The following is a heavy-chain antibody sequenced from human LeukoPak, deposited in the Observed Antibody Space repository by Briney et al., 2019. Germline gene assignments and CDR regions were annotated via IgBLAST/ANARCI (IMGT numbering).Heavy chain of an antibody. CDR3: ARLGYCSSTSCPP. V-gene: IGHV4-30-2*01. CDR1: GGSISSGGYY. J-gene: IGHJ5*02. Sequence: SQTLSLTCTVSGGSISSGGYYWSWIRQPPGKGLEWIGYIYHSGSTYYNPSLKSRVTISVDRSKNQFSLKLSSVTAADTAVYYCARLGYCSSTSCPPWGQGTLVTVSS. CDR2: IYHSGST. D-gene: IGHD2-2*01.